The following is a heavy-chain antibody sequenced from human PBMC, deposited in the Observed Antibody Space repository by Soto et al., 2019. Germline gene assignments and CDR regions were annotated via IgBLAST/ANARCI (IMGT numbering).Heavy chain of an antibody. CDR3: ACTYSSGWSYYFDY. CDR1: GGSISSYY. CDR2: IYYSGST. V-gene: IGHV4-59*01. J-gene: IGHJ4*02. Sequence: SETLSLTCTVSGGSISSYYWSWIRQPPGKGLEWIGYIYYSGSTNYNPSLKSRVTISVDTSKNQFSLKLSSVTAADTAVYYCACTYSSGWSYYFDYWGQGTLVTVSS. D-gene: IGHD6-19*01.